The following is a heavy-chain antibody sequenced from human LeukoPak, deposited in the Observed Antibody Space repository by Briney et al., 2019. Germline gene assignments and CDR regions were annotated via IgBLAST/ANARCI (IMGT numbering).Heavy chain of an antibody. CDR1: GLTFDDYA. J-gene: IGHJ6*02. Sequence: QSGGPLRLSCVASGLTFDDYAMLWVRQAPGKALEWVSSITWNGETAFYADSVRGRFTIFRDNAGNSLYLQMNSLSGVDTALYYCAKDRAPYSYSGLDVWGQGTSVTVSS. CDR2: ITWNGETA. CDR3: AKDRAPYSYSGLDV. V-gene: IGHV3-9*01.